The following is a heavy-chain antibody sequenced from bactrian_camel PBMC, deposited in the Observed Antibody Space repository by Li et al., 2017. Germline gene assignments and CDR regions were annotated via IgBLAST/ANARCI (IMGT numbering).Heavy chain of an antibody. V-gene: IGHV3S54*01. CDR1: GYTYSTNC. J-gene: IGHJ4*01. D-gene: IGHD6*01. CDR2: IATVGGST. Sequence: HVQLVDSGGGSVQAGGSLRLSCAASGYTYSTNCMAWFRQAPGKERELVAHIATVGGSTYYADSVKGRFTISQDNAKYILYLQMNSLKPEDTAMYYCAALSRYGGGWSLGQGTQVTVS.